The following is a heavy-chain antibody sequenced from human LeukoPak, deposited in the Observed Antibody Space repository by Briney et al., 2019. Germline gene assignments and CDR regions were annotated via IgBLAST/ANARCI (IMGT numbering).Heavy chain of an antibody. V-gene: IGHV3-21*01. CDR1: RFTFSSFN. D-gene: IGHD3-10*01. CDR3: ARDPSRWFGEFDF. J-gene: IGHJ4*02. Sequence: GGSLRLSCAASRFTFSSFNMNWVRQAPGKGLEWVSSISDSSNYKYYADSVKGRFTISRDNAKSSLYLQMNSLRAEDTAVYYCARDPSRWFGEFDFWGQGTLVTVSS. CDR2: ISDSSNYK.